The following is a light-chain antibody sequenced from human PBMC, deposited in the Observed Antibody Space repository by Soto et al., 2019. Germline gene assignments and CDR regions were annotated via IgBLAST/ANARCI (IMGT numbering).Light chain of an antibody. CDR1: SSDVGGYNY. J-gene: IGLJ1*01. CDR3: SSYTSSNTLGV. CDR2: DVS. V-gene: IGLV2-14*01. Sequence: QSALTQPASVSGSPGQSITISCTGTSSDVGGYNYVSWYQQHPGKAPKLMIYDVSNRPSGVSNRFSGSKSGNTASLTISGAPAEDEGGYYCSSYTSSNTLGVFGTGTKLTVL.